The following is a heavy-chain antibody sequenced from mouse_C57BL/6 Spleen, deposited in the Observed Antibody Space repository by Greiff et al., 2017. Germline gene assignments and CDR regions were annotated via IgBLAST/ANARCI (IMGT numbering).Heavy chain of an antibody. CDR1: GYTFTDYN. D-gene: IGHD2-4*01. CDR2: INPNNGGT. V-gene: IGHV1-18*01. CDR3: ARYYDYFDY. Sequence: VHVKQSGPELVKPGASVKIPCKASGYTFTDYNMDWVKQSHGKSLEWIGDINPNNGGTIYNQKFKGKATLTVDKSSSTAYMELRSLTSEDTAVYYCARYYDYFDYWGQGTTLTVSS. J-gene: IGHJ2*01.